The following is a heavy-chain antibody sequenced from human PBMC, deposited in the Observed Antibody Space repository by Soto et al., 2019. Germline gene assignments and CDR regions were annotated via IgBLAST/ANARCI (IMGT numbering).Heavy chain of an antibody. Sequence: PSQTLSLTCAISGDSVSSNSAAWNLIRQSPSRGLEWLGRTYYRSKWYNDYAVSVKSRITINPDTSKNQFSLQLNSVTPEDTAVYYCARAVLRFLEWLINWFDPWGQGTLVTVSS. D-gene: IGHD3-3*01. J-gene: IGHJ5*02. V-gene: IGHV6-1*01. CDR3: ARAVLRFLEWLINWFDP. CDR1: GDSVSSNSAA. CDR2: TYYRSKWYN.